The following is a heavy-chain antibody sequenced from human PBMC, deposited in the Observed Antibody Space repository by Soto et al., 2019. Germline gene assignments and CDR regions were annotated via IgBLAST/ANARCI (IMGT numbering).Heavy chain of an antibody. CDR2: INHSGST. V-gene: IGHV4-34*01. J-gene: IGHJ5*02. D-gene: IGHD3-10*01. CDR1: GGSFSGYY. Sequence: QVQLQQWGAGLLKPSETLSLTCAVYGGSFSGYYWSWIRQPPGKGLEWIGEINHSGSTNYNPSLKSRVTISVDTSKNQFSLKLSSVTAADTVVYYCASSGSGSYLPWFDPWGQGTLVTVSS. CDR3: ASSGSGSYLPWFDP.